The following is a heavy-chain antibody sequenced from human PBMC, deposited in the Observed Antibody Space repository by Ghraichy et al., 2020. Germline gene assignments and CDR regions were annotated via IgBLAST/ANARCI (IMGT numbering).Heavy chain of an antibody. Sequence: GGSLRLSCVASGFTFSSYAMSWVRQAPGKGLEWVSAISGSGGSTYYADTVKGRFTISRDNSKNTLYLQMNSLRGEDTAVYYCARIAVAGPTTGGFDYWGQGTLVTVSS. V-gene: IGHV3-23*01. CDR2: ISGSGGST. CDR1: GFTFSSYA. D-gene: IGHD6-19*01. J-gene: IGHJ4*02. CDR3: ARIAVAGPTTGGFDY.